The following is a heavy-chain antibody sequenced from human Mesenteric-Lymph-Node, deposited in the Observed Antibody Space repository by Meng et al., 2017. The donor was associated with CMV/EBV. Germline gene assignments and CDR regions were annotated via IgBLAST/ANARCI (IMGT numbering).Heavy chain of an antibody. J-gene: IGHJ6*02. Sequence: SETLSLTCTVSGGSISSGDYYWSWIRQPPGKGLEWIGYIYYSGSTFYNPSLKSRVTISVDMSRNQFSLKLSSVTAADTAIYFCTRDSPQDIVVLPPVIEWRTDYYYGMDVWGQGTTVTVSS. V-gene: IGHV4-30-4*08. D-gene: IGHD2-2*01. CDR3: TRDSPQDIVVLPPVIEWRTDYYYGMDV. CDR2: IYYSGST. CDR1: GGSISSGDYY.